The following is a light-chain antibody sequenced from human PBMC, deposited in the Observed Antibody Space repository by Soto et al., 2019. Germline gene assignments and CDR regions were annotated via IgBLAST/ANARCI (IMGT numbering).Light chain of an antibody. Sequence: QSVLTQPASVSGSPGQSIAISCSGTRSDVGGYEYVSWYQQHPAKVPKLLIYDVNNRPSGESTRFSGSKSGNTASLTISGLQAEDEACYYCRSYSSSSTSVLFGAGTQLTVL. V-gene: IGLV2-14*03. CDR2: DVN. CDR1: RSDVGGYEY. CDR3: RSYSSSSTSVL. J-gene: IGLJ7*01.